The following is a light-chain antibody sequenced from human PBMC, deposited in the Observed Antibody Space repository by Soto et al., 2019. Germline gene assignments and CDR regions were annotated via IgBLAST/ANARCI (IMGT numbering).Light chain of an antibody. CDR2: DAS. Sequence: DIQMIQSPSSLSASVGDRVTITCRASQSISTYLNWYQQKPGKAPKVLIYDASSLESGVPSRFSGSGSVTDFTLSISSLQPEYFATYYCQQSYSTPWTFGQGTKVEIK. J-gene: IGKJ1*01. CDR3: QQSYSTPWT. CDR1: QSISTY. V-gene: IGKV1-39*01.